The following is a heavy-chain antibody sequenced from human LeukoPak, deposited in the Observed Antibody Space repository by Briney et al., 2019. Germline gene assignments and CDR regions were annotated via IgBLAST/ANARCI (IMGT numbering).Heavy chain of an antibody. D-gene: IGHD1-1*01. V-gene: IGHV3-43*02. CDR2: ISGDGGST. J-gene: IGHJ6*03. CDR1: GFTFDDYA. CDR3: AKGGYSYYYYMDV. Sequence: PGGSLRLSCAASGFTFDDYAMHWDGQAPGRGLEWVSLISGDGGSTYYADAVKGRFTISRDKSKNSLYLQMNSLRTEDTALYYCAKGGYSYYYYMDVWGKGTTVTVSS.